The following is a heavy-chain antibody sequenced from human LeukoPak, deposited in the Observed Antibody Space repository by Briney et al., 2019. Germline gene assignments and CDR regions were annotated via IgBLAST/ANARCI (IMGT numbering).Heavy chain of an antibody. CDR2: IKSKTDGGTT. D-gene: IGHD3-22*01. Sequence: GGSLRLSCAASGFTFSNAWMNWVRQAPGKGLEWVGRIKSKTDGGTTDYAAPVKGRFTISRDASKNTLYLQMNSLKTEDTAVYYCSTTYYYDSSEGYWGQGTLVTVSS. J-gene: IGHJ4*02. CDR3: STTYYYDSSEGY. CDR1: GFTFSNAW. V-gene: IGHV3-15*07.